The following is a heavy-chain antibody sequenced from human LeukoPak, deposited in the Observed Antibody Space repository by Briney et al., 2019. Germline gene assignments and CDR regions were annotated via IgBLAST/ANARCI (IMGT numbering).Heavy chain of an antibody. D-gene: IGHD6-19*01. CDR1: GFTFSSYS. CDR2: ISSSSSYI. J-gene: IGHJ4*02. CDR3: ARDDSSGILFDY. Sequence: GGSLRLSCAASGFTFSSYSMNWVRQAPGKGLEWVSSISSSSSYIYYADSVKGRFTISRDNAKNSLYLQMNSLRAEDTAVYYCARDDSSGILFDYWGQGTLVTVSS. V-gene: IGHV3-21*01.